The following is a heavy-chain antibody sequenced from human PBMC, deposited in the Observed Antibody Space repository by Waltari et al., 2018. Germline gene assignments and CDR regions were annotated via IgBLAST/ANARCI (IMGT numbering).Heavy chain of an antibody. D-gene: IGHD2-2*01. CDR1: GFTFTGYS. CDR3: GAGYCSSTSCYGAIDY. V-gene: IGHV3-23*01. Sequence: EVQLLESGGGLVTPGGSLSLSCAASGFTFTGYSLTWVRPAPGKGLEWVSAISGSGGSKYYADSVKGRFTISRDNSKNTLYLQMNSLRAEDTAVYYCGAGYCSSTSCYGAIDYWGQGTLVTVSS. CDR2: ISGSGGSK. J-gene: IGHJ4*02.